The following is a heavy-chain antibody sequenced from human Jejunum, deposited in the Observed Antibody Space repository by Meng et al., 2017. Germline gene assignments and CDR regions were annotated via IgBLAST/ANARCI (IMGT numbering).Heavy chain of an antibody. J-gene: IGHJ5*01. Sequence: HVLLEEAGPALVQPSSTMSLPCTVSSYANKTSYWSWIRQAPGKGMGLIGYSYDRENPTSNPSPTRRATMSKDTSKNQFSLKLTSVTAADTAVYYCATKTPGGSIAALDSWGHGTLVTVSS. CDR3: ATKTPGGSIAALDS. CDR2: SYDRENP. D-gene: IGHD6-6*01. CDR1: SYANKTSY. V-gene: IGHV4-59*12.